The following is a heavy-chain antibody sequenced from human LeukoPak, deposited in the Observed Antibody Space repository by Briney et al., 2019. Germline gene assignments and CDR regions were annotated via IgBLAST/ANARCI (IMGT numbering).Heavy chain of an antibody. CDR3: AKDPSNASRTLDI. Sequence: GGSLRLSCAASGFTFSNFGMHWVRQAPGKGLEWVAFIRSEGTNKYYLDSVEGRFTVSRDNSKNTLFLQMNSLRPEDTAIYCCAKDPSNASRTLDIWGQGTLVVVSA. CDR2: IRSEGTNK. J-gene: IGHJ3*02. V-gene: IGHV3-30*02. CDR1: GFTFSNFG. D-gene: IGHD3-16*01.